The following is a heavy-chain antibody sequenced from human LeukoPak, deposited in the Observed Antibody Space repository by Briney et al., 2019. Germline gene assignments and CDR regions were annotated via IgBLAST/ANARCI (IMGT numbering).Heavy chain of an antibody. CDR2: ISSSGSTI. CDR1: GFTFSSYE. V-gene: IGHV3-48*03. J-gene: IGHJ4*02. Sequence: PGGSLRPSCAASGFTFSSYEMNWVRQAPGKGLEWVSYISSSGSTIYYADSVKGRFTISRDNAKNSLYLQMNSLRAEDTAVYYCARAGLLVYSSSSEAFDYWGQGTLVTVSS. CDR3: ARAGLLVYSSSSEAFDY. D-gene: IGHD6-6*01.